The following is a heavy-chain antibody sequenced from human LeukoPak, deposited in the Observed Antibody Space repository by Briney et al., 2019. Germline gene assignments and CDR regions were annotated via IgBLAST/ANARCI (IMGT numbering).Heavy chain of an antibody. D-gene: IGHD6-13*01. J-gene: IGHJ5*02. CDR1: GASISSDTYY. CDR3: AGDPSYSSSWSARLVWFDP. CDR2: LYYSGST. Sequence: TSETLSLTCTVSGASISSDTYYWGWIRQPPGKGLEWIGSLYYSGSTYYHASLKSRVTISVDTSKNQFSLKLSSVTAADTAVYYCAGDPSYSSSWSARLVWFDPWGQGTLVTVSS. V-gene: IGHV4-39*07.